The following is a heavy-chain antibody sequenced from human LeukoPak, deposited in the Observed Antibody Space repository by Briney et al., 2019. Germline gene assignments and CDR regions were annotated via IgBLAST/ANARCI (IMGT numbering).Heavy chain of an antibody. CDR2: IYHSGST. CDR1: GGSISSGGYS. D-gene: IGHD6-13*01. J-gene: IGHJ4*02. V-gene: IGHV4-30-2*01. CDR3: ARLVAATGNFDY. Sequence: PSETLSLTCAVSGGSISSGGYSWSWIRQPPGEVLEWIGYIYHSGSTYYNPSLKSRVTISVDRSKNQFSLKLSSVTAADTAVYYCARLVAATGNFDYWGQGTLVTVSS.